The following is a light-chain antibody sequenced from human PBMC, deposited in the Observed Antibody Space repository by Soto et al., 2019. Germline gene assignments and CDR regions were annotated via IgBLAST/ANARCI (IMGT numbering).Light chain of an antibody. CDR3: CSYAGSATYV. CDR1: SSDVGSYNV. Sequence: QSVLTQPASVSGSPGQSITISCTGTSSDVGSYNVVSWYQQYPGKAPKLLIYEGSKRPSGVSDRFSGSKSGNTASLTISGLQAEDEADYHCCSYAGSATYVFGSGTKVTVL. J-gene: IGLJ1*01. V-gene: IGLV2-23*01. CDR2: EGS.